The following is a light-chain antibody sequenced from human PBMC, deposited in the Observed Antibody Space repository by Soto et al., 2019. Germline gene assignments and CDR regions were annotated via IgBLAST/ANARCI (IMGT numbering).Light chain of an antibody. CDR2: GAS. J-gene: IGKJ3*01. V-gene: IGKV3-15*01. Sequence: ETVMTQSPATLSVSPGERATLSCRASQSVSTNLAWYQQRPGQSPRLLIYGASTRSTGIPARFSGSWSGTEFSLTSSSIQPEDFAVYYCEQYNKWPLFSFGPGTRVDIK. CDR3: EQYNKWPLFS. CDR1: QSVSTN.